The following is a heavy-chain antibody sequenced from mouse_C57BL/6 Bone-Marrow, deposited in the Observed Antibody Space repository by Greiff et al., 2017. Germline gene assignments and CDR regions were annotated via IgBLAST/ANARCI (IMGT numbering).Heavy chain of an antibody. J-gene: IGHJ1*03. CDR2: IYPGDGDT. D-gene: IGHD1-1*01. Sequence: VKLVESGPELVKPGASVKISCKASGYAFSSSWMNWVKQRPGKGLEWIGRIYPGDGDTNYNGKFKGKATLTADKSSSTAYMKLSSLTSEDSAVYFCASLLLPYWYFDVWGTGTTVTVSS. CDR1: GYAFSSSW. V-gene: IGHV1-82*01. CDR3: ASLLLPYWYFDV.